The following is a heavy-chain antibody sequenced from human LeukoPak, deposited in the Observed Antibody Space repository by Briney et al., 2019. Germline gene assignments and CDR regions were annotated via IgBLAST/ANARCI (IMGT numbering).Heavy chain of an antibody. CDR1: GGSISSSSYY. D-gene: IGHD3-9*01. Sequence: NPSETLSLTCTVSGGSISSSSYYWNWIPQPAGKGLVWFGRYCTSGNTKYNPSRKSPVTLSADKAQDHVALKLNPLTAADTAVYYCARVASGGYDIFTGYYHYHYMDVWGKGTTVTISS. CDR2: YCTSGNT. CDR3: ARVASGGYDIFTGYYHYHYMDV. J-gene: IGHJ6*03. V-gene: IGHV4-61*02.